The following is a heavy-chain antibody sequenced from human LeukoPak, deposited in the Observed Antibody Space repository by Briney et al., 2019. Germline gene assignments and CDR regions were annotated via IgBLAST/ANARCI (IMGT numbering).Heavy chain of an antibody. J-gene: IGHJ5*02. V-gene: IGHV4-4*07. D-gene: IGHD4-17*01. CDR1: GGSISSYY. CDR3: ARVGHYGVPSLPSGWFDP. CDR2: IYTSGST. Sequence: SETLSLTCTVSGGSISSYYWSWIRQPAGKGLEWIGRIYTSGSTNYNPSLKSRVTMSVDTSKNQFSLKLSSVTAADTAVYYCARVGHYGVPSLPSGWFDPWGQGTLVTVSS.